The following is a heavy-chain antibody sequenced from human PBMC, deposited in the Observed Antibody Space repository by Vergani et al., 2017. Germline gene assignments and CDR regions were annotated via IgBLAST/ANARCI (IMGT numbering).Heavy chain of an antibody. CDR1: GFTFSSYA. J-gene: IGHJ4*02. D-gene: IGHD6-19*01. V-gene: IGHV3-23*01. Sequence: EVQLLESGGGLVQPGGSLRLSCAASGFTFSSYAMSWVRQARGKGLEWVSAISGSGGSTYDADSVKGRFTISRDNSKNTLYLQMNSLRAEDTAVYYCAKVLKERWPLDYLDYWGQGTLVTVSS. CDR2: ISGSGGST. CDR3: AKVLKERWPLDYLDY.